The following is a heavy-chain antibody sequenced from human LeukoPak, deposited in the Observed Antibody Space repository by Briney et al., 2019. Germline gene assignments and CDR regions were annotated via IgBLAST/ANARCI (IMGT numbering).Heavy chain of an antibody. D-gene: IGHD3-10*01. V-gene: IGHV4-61*02. CDR1: GDSSISGSYY. CDR2: IHPSGST. Sequence: SETLSLTCTVSGDSSISGSYYWSWIRQPAGKGLEWIGRIHPSGSTNYNPSLKSRVTISVDTSKNQFSLKLSSVTAADTAVYYCARADPGRVDYWGQGTLVTVSS. CDR3: ARADPGRVDY. J-gene: IGHJ4*02.